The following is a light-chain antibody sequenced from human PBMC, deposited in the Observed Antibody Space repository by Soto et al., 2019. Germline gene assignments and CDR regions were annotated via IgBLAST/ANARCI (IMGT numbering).Light chain of an antibody. J-gene: IGKJ1*01. CDR1: QSVSSN. Sequence: EIVLTQSPATLSVSPGARATLSCRASQSVSSNLAWYQQKPGQAPRLLIYGASTRATGIPARFSGSGSGTDFTLTISRLEPEDFAVDYCHQYDSWTFGQGTKVDIK. V-gene: IGKV3-15*01. CDR2: GAS. CDR3: HQYDSWT.